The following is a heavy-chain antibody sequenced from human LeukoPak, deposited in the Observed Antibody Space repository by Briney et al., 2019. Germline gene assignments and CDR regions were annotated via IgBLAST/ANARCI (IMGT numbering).Heavy chain of an antibody. D-gene: IGHD3-3*01. J-gene: IGHJ4*02. V-gene: IGHV1-2*02. CDR3: AVIWSGYPGFDY. CDR1: GYTFTGYY. Sequence: ASVKVSCKASGYTFTGYYMHWVRQAPGQGLEWMGWINPNSGGTNYAQKFQGRVTMTRDTSISTAYMELSRLGSDDTAVYYCAVIWSGYPGFDYWGQGTLVTVSS. CDR2: INPNSGGT.